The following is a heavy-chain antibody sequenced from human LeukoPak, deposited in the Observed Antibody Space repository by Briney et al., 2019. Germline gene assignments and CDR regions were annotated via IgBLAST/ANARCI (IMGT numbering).Heavy chain of an antibody. V-gene: IGHV3-11*01. CDR1: GFTFSDYY. Sequence: GGSLRLSCAASGFTFSDYYMSWVRQAPGKGLEWVSYISSSGSTIYYADSVKGRFTISRDNAKNSLYLQMNSLRAEDTAVYYCARGLVGYCSSTSCYGYYYYYGMDVWGQGTTVTVSS. CDR3: ARGLVGYCSSTSCYGYYYYYGMDV. J-gene: IGHJ6*02. CDR2: ISSSGSTI. D-gene: IGHD2-2*01.